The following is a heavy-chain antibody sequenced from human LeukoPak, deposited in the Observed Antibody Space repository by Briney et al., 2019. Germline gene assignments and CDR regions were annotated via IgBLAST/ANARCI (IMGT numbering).Heavy chain of an antibody. CDR1: GHTSTAYA. Sequence: ASVKVSCKAPGHTSTAYAIHWVRQAPGQGLERMGWINAGNGNIKYSQKLQGRVTITGDTSASTAYMELSSLRSEDTAVYYCARGYCSSTSCYMDVWGQGTTVT. J-gene: IGHJ6*02. V-gene: IGHV1-3*01. CDR2: INAGNGNI. D-gene: IGHD2-2*01. CDR3: ARGYCSSTSCYMDV.